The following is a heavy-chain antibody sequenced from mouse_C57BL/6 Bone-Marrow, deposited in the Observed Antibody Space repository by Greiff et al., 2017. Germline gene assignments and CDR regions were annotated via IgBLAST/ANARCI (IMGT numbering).Heavy chain of an antibody. J-gene: IGHJ2*01. CDR3: AIPTGN. D-gene: IGHD4-1*01. V-gene: IGHV5-17*01. CDR2: ISSGSSTI. CDR1: GFTFSDYG. Sequence: EVQLVESGGGLVQPGGSLKLSCAASGFTFSDYGMHWVRQAPEKGLEWVAYISSGSSTIYYADTVKGRYTIARENAKNTLFLQMTSLRAEDTAMYYCAIPTGNWGQGTTLTVSS.